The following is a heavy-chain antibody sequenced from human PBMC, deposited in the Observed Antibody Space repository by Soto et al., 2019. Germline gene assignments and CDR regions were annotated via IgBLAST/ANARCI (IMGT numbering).Heavy chain of an antibody. CDR1: GGSISNYY. D-gene: IGHD2-2*01. J-gene: IGHJ4*02. Sequence: QVQLQESGPRLVKPLETLSLTCIVSGGSISNYYWSWIRQPPGKGLEWIGYIYYSGSTNYNPSLQSRVTISVDTSKNQFSLKLSSVTAADTAVYYCARAVLPATAPFDYWGQGTLVTVSS. CDR2: IYYSGST. V-gene: IGHV4-59*01. CDR3: ARAVLPATAPFDY.